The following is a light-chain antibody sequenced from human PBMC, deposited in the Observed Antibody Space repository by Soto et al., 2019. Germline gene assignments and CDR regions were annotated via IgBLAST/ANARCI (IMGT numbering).Light chain of an antibody. J-gene: IGLJ1*01. Sequence: QSVLTQPPSVSGAPGQRVTISCTGSSSNIGAGCDVHWYQQLPGTAPKLLIYGNSNRPSGVPDRFSGSKSGTSASLAITGLQAEDEADYYCQSYDSSLSVRYVFGTGTKVTVL. CDR2: GNS. CDR3: QSYDSSLSVRYV. CDR1: SSNIGAGCD. V-gene: IGLV1-40*01.